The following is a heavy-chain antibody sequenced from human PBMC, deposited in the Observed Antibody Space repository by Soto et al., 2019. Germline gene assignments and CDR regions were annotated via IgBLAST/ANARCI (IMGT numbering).Heavy chain of an antibody. J-gene: IGHJ3*02. Sequence: PGGSLRLSCAASGFTFSSYAMNWVRQAPGKGLEWVSVISGSGGSTYYADSVKGRFTISRDNSKNTLYLQMNSLRAEDTAVYFCAKGDCSGGSCYFSAFDIWGQGTMVTVSS. CDR2: ISGSGGST. CDR3: AKGDCSGGSCYFSAFDI. V-gene: IGHV3-23*01. D-gene: IGHD2-15*01. CDR1: GFTFSSYA.